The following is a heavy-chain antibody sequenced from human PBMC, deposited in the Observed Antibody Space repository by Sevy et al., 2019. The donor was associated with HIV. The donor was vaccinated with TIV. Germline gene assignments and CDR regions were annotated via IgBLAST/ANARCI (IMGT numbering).Heavy chain of an antibody. Sequence: GGSLRLSCAASGFTVGSTYMSWVRQAPGKGLEWVSIIYSGGNTYYADSVKGRFIISRDDSRNTLYPQMNSLRGEDTAVYFCAREATRYCSGGDCSRRNYYFYMDIWGKGTTVTVSS. CDR3: AREATRYCSGGDCSRRNYYFYMDI. V-gene: IGHV3-66*02. D-gene: IGHD2-15*01. CDR2: IYSGGNT. CDR1: GFTVGSTY. J-gene: IGHJ6*03.